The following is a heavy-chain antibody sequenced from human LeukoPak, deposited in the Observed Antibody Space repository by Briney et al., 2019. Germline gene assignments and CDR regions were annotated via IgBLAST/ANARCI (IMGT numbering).Heavy chain of an antibody. V-gene: IGHV4-59*08. CDR3: ARTYCSGGSCHFDY. CDR2: IFDSGTT. D-gene: IGHD2-15*01. J-gene: IGHJ4*02. Sequence: SGTLCLSCTVSGGTISSYDWSWIRQPPGKGLEWVGYIFDSGTTDSTPTLKSRVTISVDTSKSQFSLKLSSVTDADTAVYYCARTYCSGGSCHFDYWGQGTLVTVSS. CDR1: GGTISSYD.